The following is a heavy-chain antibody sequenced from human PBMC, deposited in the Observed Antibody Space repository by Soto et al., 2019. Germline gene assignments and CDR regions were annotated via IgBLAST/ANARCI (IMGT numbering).Heavy chain of an antibody. V-gene: IGHV3-23*01. J-gene: IGHJ5*02. CDR3: AKDLSGSYYSGWFDP. CDR2: ISGSGGST. Sequence: GGSLRLSCAASGFTFSSYAMSWVRQAPGKGLEWVSAISGSGGSTYYADSVKGRFTISRDNSKNTLYLQMNSLRAEDTAVYYCAKDLSGSYYSGWFDPWGQGTLVTVSS. D-gene: IGHD1-26*01. CDR1: GFTFSSYA.